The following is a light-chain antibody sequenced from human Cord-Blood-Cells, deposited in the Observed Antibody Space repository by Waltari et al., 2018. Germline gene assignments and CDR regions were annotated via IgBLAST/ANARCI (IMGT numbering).Light chain of an antibody. CDR2: EVS. J-gene: IGLJ3*02. Sequence: QSALTQPASVSGSPGQSITISCTGTSSDVGSYNLVSWHQQHPGKAPKLMIYEVSKRPSGVSNRFSGSKSGNAASLTISGLQAEDEADYYCCSYAGSSTYWVFGGGTKLTVL. CDR1: SSDVGSYNL. CDR3: CSYAGSSTYWV. V-gene: IGLV2-23*02.